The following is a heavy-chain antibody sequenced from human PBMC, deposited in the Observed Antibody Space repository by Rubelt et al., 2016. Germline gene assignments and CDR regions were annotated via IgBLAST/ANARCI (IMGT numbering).Heavy chain of an antibody. CDR1: GDSIDSSNYF. Sequence: QLQLQESGPGLVKPSETLSVNCTVSGDSIDSSNYFWAWIRQPPGKGLEWIGSIYYSGSTYYNPSLKSRFNLSVKQSKSQLPPRLTSCTAADTPVYYCARRSGSYYYYAMDVWGQGTTVTVSS. D-gene: IGHD1-26*01. J-gene: IGHJ6*02. CDR3: ARRSGSYYYYAMDV. V-gene: IGHV4-39*01. CDR2: IYYSGST.